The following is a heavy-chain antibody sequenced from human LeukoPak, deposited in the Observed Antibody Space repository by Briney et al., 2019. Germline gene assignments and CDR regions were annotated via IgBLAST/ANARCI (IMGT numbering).Heavy chain of an antibody. Sequence: QPGRSLRLSCAASGFTFSTYGMHWVRQAPGKGLEWVAIIWYDGTNKYYADSVKGRFTISRDNSKNTLYLQMNSLRAEDTAVYYGARDHNWGNEVDHWGQGSLVTVSS. J-gene: IGHJ4*02. CDR2: IWYDGTNK. CDR3: ARDHNWGNEVDH. CDR1: GFTFSTYG. D-gene: IGHD7-27*01. V-gene: IGHV3-33*01.